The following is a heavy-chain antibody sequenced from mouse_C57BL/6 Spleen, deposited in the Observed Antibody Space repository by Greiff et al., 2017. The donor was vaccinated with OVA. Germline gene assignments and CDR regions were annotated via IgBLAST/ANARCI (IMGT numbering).Heavy chain of an antibody. CDR2: IYPRSGNT. Sequence: VQGVESGAELARPGASVKLSCKASGYTFTSYGISWVKQRTGQGLEWIGEIYPRSGNTYYNEKFKGKATLTADKSSSTAYMELRSLTSEDSAVYFCAREGDYYGSIDYWGQGTTLTVSS. CDR3: AREGDYYGSIDY. V-gene: IGHV1-81*01. D-gene: IGHD1-1*01. CDR1: GYTFTSYG. J-gene: IGHJ2*01.